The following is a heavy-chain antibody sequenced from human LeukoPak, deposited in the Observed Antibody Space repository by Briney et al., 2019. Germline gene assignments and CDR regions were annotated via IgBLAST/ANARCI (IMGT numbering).Heavy chain of an antibody. CDR2: IIPILGIA. Sequence: SVKVSCKASGGTFSSYAISWVRQAPGQGLEWMGRIIPILGIANYAQKFQGGVTITADKSTSTAYMELSSLRSEDTAVYYCARSGFGELLARFDYWGQGTLVTVSS. V-gene: IGHV1-69*04. D-gene: IGHD3-10*01. J-gene: IGHJ4*02. CDR3: ARSGFGELLARFDY. CDR1: GGTFSSYA.